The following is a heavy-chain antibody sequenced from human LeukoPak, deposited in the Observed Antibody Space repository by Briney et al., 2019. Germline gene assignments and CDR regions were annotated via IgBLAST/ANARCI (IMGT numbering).Heavy chain of an antibody. D-gene: IGHD1-14*01. CDR3: ARDHGHVGNFDY. Sequence: PSETLSLTCTVSGGSISSGSYYWSWIRQPAGKGLEWIGRIYTSGSTNYNPSLKSRITITVDTSNKQFPLKMSSVTAADTAVYYCARDHGHVGNFDYWGQGTLVTVSS. V-gene: IGHV4-61*02. CDR2: IYTSGST. CDR1: GGSISSGSYY. J-gene: IGHJ4*02.